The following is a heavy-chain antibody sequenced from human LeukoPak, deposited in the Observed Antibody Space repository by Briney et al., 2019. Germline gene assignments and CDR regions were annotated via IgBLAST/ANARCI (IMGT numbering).Heavy chain of an antibody. CDR1: GYSISSGYY. D-gene: IGHD5-24*01. Sequence: SETLSLTCTVSGYSISSGYYWGWIRQPPGKGLEWIGRILRTGSPYYHPTLKSPVTISVATSNNPFSLKLSSVTAADTTVYYCARDGYNYFDYWGQGTLVTVSS. J-gene: IGHJ4*02. CDR3: ARDGYNYFDY. CDR2: ILRTGSP. V-gene: IGHV4-38-2*02.